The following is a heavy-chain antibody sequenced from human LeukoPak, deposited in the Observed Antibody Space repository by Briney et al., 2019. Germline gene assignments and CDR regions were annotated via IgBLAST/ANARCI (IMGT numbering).Heavy chain of an antibody. CDR1: GYSFTNYW. CDR2: IYPGDSDT. J-gene: IGHJ4*02. D-gene: IGHD2-15*01. V-gene: IGHV5-51*01. Sequence: GESLKISCKGSGYSFTNYWIGWVRQMPGKGLEWMGIIYPGDSDTRYRPSFQGQVTISADKSISTAYLQWSSLRASDSAMYYCALKSRGYCSGGRCCIGYWGQGTLVTVSS. CDR3: ALKSRGYCSGGRCCIGY.